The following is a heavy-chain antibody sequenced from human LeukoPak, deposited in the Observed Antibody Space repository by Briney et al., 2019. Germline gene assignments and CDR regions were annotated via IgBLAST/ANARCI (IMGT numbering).Heavy chain of an antibody. D-gene: IGHD3-10*01. CDR1: GGTFSSYA. CDR2: IIPIFGTA. J-gene: IGHJ6*03. V-gene: IGHV1-69*13. Sequence: GASVKVSCKASGGTFSSYAISWVRQAPGQGFEWMGGIIPIFGTANYAQKFQGRVTITADESTSTAYMELSRLRSDDTAVYYCARDRYYYGSGTYYYYYYMDVWGKGTTVTVSS. CDR3: ARDRYYYGSGTYYYYYYMDV.